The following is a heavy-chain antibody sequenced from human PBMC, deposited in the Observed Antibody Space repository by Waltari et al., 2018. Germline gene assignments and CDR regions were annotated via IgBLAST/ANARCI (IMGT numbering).Heavy chain of an antibody. CDR2: IDPSDSFR. D-gene: IGHD2-2*01. CDR3: VRHRTTYPLEIDY. CDR1: GYSFPSHW. Sequence: EVQLVQSGAEVKKPEESLRISREGSGYSFPSHWISWVRQMPGKGLEWGGGIDPSDSFRNYGPAFEGHVTISVDQSLRTAYLQWDSLKASDTAIYYCVRHRTTYPLEIDYWGQGTLVTVSS. J-gene: IGHJ4*02. V-gene: IGHV5-10-1*01.